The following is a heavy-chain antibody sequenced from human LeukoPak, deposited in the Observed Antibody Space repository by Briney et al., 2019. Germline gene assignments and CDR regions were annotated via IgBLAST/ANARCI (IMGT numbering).Heavy chain of an antibody. CDR1: GDSINNYY. D-gene: IGHD5-12*01. J-gene: IGHJ4*02. CDR2: IYYSGST. V-gene: IGHV4-59*12. CDR3: ARVRGYAIDY. Sequence: SETLSLTCSVSGDSINNYYWNWIRQPPGMGLEWIGYIYYSGSTNYNPSLKSRVTISVDTSKNQFSLKLSSVTAADTAVYYCARVRGYAIDYWGQGTLVTVSS.